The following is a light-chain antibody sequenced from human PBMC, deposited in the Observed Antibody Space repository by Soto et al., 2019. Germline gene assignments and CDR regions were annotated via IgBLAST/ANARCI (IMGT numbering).Light chain of an antibody. CDR1: QNVNSN. CDR3: QQYYSWPPLT. CDR2: GAS. J-gene: IGKJ4*01. Sequence: EVVMTQSPVTLSVSPGERATLSCRASQNVNSNLAWYRQKPGQAPRLLIYGASTRATGIPARFSGSGYGTEFTLTISSLQSEDFAIYYCQQYYSWPPLTFGGGTKVEI. V-gene: IGKV3-15*01.